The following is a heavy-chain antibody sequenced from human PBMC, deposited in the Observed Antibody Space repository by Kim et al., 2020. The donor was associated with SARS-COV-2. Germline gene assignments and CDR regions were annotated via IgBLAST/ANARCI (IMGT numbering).Heavy chain of an antibody. V-gene: IGHV4-59*08. CDR3: ARLKDYDILTGYRGPFDY. J-gene: IGHJ4*02. D-gene: IGHD3-9*01. CDR1: GGSISSYY. CDR2: IYYSGST. Sequence: SETLSLTCTVSGGSISSYYWSWIRQPPGKGLEWIGYIYYSGSTNYNPSLKSRVTISVDTSKNQFSLKLSSVTAADTAVYYCARLKDYDILTGYRGPFDYWGQGTLVTVSS.